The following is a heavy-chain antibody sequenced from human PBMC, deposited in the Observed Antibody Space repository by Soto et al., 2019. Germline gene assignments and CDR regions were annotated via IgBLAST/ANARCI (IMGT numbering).Heavy chain of an antibody. Sequence: PGGSLRLSCAASGFTVSNYYMNWVRLVPEKGLEWVSVIYSSGPTFYADSVRGRFTISRDNSKNTLYLQMNSLRVEDTAVYYCARAFGGSYDYWGQGTLVTVYS. CDR2: IYSSGPT. CDR1: GFTVSNYY. J-gene: IGHJ4*02. D-gene: IGHD1-26*01. V-gene: IGHV3-53*01. CDR3: ARAFGGSYDY.